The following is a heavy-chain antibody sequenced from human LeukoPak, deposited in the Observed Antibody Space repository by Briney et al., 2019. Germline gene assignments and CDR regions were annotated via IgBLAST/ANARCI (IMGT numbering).Heavy chain of an antibody. J-gene: IGHJ4*02. Sequence: GGSLRLSCTVSGFTFGDHAMSWLRQAPGKGLEWVGFIRSKIHGGTTEYAASVKGRFTISRDDSKSIAYLQMNSLKTEDTAVYYCTRGGAHASGRDFDYWGQGTLVTVSS. V-gene: IGHV3-49*03. CDR2: IRSKIHGGTT. CDR1: GFTFGDHA. D-gene: IGHD6-19*01. CDR3: TRGGAHASGRDFDY.